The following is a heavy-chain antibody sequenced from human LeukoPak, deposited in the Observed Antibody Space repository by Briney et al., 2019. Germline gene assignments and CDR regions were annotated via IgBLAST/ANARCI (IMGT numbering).Heavy chain of an antibody. CDR3: ASSSARCSGGSCYWFDP. Sequence: GASVKVSCKASGYTFTSYAMHWVRQAPGQRLEWMGWINAGNGNTKYSQKFQGRVTITRDTSASTAYMELSSLRSDDTAVYYCASSSARCSGGSCYWFDPWGQGTLVTVSS. V-gene: IGHV1-3*01. D-gene: IGHD2-15*01. CDR1: GYTFTSYA. CDR2: INAGNGNT. J-gene: IGHJ5*02.